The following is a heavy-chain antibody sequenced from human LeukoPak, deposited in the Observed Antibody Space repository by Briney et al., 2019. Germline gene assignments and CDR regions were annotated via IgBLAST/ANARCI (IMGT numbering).Heavy chain of an antibody. J-gene: IGHJ4*02. Sequence: GSAKVSCKASGYTFTSYYMHWVRQAPGQGLEWMGIINPSGGSTSYAQKFQGRVTMTRDTSTSTVYMELSSLRSEDTAVYYCARDGELCSSTSCYVRFDYWGQGTLVTVSS. V-gene: IGHV1-46*03. CDR2: INPSGGST. CDR3: ARDGELCSSTSCYVRFDY. CDR1: GYTFTSYY. D-gene: IGHD2-2*01.